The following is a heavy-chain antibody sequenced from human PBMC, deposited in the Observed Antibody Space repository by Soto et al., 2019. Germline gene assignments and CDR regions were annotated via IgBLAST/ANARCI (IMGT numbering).Heavy chain of an antibody. CDR2: IRSRTYGGTT. CDR3: VYYGMDV. J-gene: IGHJ6*02. V-gene: IGHV3-49*03. CDR1: GFTFGDYA. Sequence: PGGSLRLSCTASGFTFGDYAMSWFRQAPGKGLEWVGFIRSRTYGGTTENAASVKGRFTISRDDSKSIAYLQMNSLKTEDTAVNSRVYYGMDVWGQGTTVTVSS.